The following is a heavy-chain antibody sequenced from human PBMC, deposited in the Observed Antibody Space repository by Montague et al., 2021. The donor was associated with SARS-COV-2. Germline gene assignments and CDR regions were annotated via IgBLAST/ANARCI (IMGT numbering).Heavy chain of an antibody. Sequence: SETLSLTCTVSGGSFSTSNYYWAWIRQHTGQELEWVGPLYNSANNYYNPTLESPLTMSVDTSKNQFSLNLRSVTAADAAVYHCARGWCYGDYAGVHFAPWGQGTLVTVSS. CDR2: LYNSANN. J-gene: IGHJ5*02. V-gene: IGHV4-39*07. CDR1: GGSFSTSNYY. D-gene: IGHD4-17*01. CDR3: ARGWCYGDYAGVHFAP.